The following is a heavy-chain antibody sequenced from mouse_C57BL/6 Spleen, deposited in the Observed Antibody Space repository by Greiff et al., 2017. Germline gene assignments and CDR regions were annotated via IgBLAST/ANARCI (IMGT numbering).Heavy chain of an antibody. CDR2: IDPETGGT. D-gene: IGHD3-2*02. CDR1: GYTFTDYE. Sequence: QVQLQQSGAELVRPGASVTLSCKASGYTFTDYEMHWVKQTPVHGLEWIGAIDPETGGTAYNQKFKGKAILTADKSSSTAYMELRSLTSEDSAVYYSTSEETNSSGYEDYWGQGTTLTVSS. J-gene: IGHJ2*01. CDR3: TSEETNSSGYEDY. V-gene: IGHV1-15*01.